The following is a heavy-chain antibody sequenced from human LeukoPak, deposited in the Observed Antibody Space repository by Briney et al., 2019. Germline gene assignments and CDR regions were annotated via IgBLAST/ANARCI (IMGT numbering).Heavy chain of an antibody. D-gene: IGHD6-13*01. V-gene: IGHV3-48*03. CDR3: ARAAYSSTWYSRYFDL. CDR1: GFSFSSYE. Sequence: GGSLRLSSAASGFSFSSYEMNWVRQAPAKGLEWGSYISSSDSTIYYADSVKGRFTISRDNAKNSMYLQMNSLRAEDTAVYYCARAAYSSTWYSRYFDLWGRGTLVTVSS. CDR2: ISSSDSTI. J-gene: IGHJ2*01.